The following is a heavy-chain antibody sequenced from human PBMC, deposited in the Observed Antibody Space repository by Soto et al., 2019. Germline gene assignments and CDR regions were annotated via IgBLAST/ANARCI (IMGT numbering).Heavy chain of an antibody. Sequence: QEQLVQSGAEVKKPGASVKVSCRASGYTFTSYFMYWVRQAPGQGLEWMGIMYPSGGRTTYAQNFQGRVTMTWDTSTSTVYMGLSSLRSEDTAMYYCARGALDDAFDIWGQGTMVTVSS. J-gene: IGHJ3*02. CDR1: GYTFTSYF. CDR2: MYPSGGRT. D-gene: IGHD3-16*01. CDR3: ARGALDDAFDI. V-gene: IGHV1-46*01.